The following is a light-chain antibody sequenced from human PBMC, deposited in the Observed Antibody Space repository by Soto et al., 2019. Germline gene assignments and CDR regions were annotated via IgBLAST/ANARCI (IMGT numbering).Light chain of an antibody. CDR1: SSDVGGYNY. CDR2: DVT. CDR3: CSYALRYPIYV. J-gene: IGLJ1*01. Sequence: QSALTQPRSVSGSPGQSVTISCTGTSSDVGGYNYVSWYQQRPDKAPKLLIYDVTERPSGVPDRFSGSKSGNTASLTISGLQAEDEADYYCCSYALRYPIYVFGTRTKVTVL. V-gene: IGLV2-11*01.